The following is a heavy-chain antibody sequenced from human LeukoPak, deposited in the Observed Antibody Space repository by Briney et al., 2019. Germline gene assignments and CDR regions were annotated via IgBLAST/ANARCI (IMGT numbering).Heavy chain of an antibody. Sequence: GGSLRLSCAASGFTFSSYAMSWVRQAPGKGLEWVSAISGSGGSTYYADSVKGRFTISRDNSKNTLYLQMNSLRAEDTALYYCARDKSSGYYYFDYWGQGTLVTVSS. CDR1: GFTFSSYA. D-gene: IGHD3-22*01. CDR2: ISGSGGST. J-gene: IGHJ4*02. CDR3: ARDKSSGYYYFDY. V-gene: IGHV3-23*01.